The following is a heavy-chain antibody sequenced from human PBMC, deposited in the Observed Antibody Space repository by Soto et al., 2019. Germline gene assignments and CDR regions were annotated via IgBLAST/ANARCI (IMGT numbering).Heavy chain of an antibody. J-gene: IGHJ6*02. Sequence: ASVKVSCKASGYTFTSYGISLVRQAPGQGLEWMGWISAYNGNTNYAQKLQGRVTMTTDTSTSTAYMELRSLRSDDTAVYYCARDPQRGYSGYDAKDYYYYGMDVWGQGTTLTVSS. CDR3: ARDPQRGYSGYDAKDYYYYGMDV. CDR2: ISAYNGNT. D-gene: IGHD5-12*01. V-gene: IGHV1-18*01. CDR1: GYTFTSYG.